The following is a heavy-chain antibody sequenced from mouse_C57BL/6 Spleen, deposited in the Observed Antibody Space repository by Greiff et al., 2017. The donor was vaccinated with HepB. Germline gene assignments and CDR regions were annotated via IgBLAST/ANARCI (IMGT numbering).Heavy chain of an antibody. CDR3: TRDWYFDY. CDR2: ISSGSGTI. Sequence: EVQRVESGGGLVKPGGSLKLSCAASGFTFSDYGMHWVRQAPEKGLEWVAYISSGSGTIYYAATVKGRFTISRDNAKNTLFLQMTSLGSEDTAMYYCTRDWYFDYWGQGTTLTVSS. V-gene: IGHV5-17*01. CDR1: GFTFSDYG. D-gene: IGHD4-1*01. J-gene: IGHJ2*01.